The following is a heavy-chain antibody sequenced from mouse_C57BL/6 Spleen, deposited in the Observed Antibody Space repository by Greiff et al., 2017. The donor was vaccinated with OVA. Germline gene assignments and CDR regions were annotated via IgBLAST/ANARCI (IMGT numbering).Heavy chain of an antibody. D-gene: IGHD1-1*01. CDR2: ISYDGSN. CDR3: ARGPSTTVVAHYYAMDY. J-gene: IGHJ4*01. Sequence: EVQLQESGPGLVKPSQSLSLTCSVTGYSITSGYYWNWIRQFPGNKLEWMGYISYDGSNNYNPSLKNRISITRDTSKNQFFLKLNSVTTEDTATYYCARGPSTTVVAHYYAMDYWGQGTSVTVSS. CDR1: GYSITSGYY. V-gene: IGHV3-6*01.